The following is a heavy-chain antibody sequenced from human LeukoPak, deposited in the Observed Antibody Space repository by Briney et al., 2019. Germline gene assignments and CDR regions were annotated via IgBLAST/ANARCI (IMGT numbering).Heavy chain of an antibody. Sequence: PSETLSLTCTVSGGSISSYYWSWIRQPPGRGLEWIGYIHYSGSINSNPSLKSRVTISADTSKNQFSLRLSSVTAADTAVYYCARVGSYAFDIWGQGTMVTVSS. CDR3: ARVGSYAFDI. CDR1: GGSISSYY. V-gene: IGHV4-59*01. CDR2: IHYSGSI. J-gene: IGHJ3*02.